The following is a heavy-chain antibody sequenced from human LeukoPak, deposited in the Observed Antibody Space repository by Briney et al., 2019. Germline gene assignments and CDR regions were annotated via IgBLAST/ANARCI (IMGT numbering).Heavy chain of an antibody. CDR1: GFDFSSYG. CDR3: AKGDTYYDLLTCFDF. CDR2: FSASSTIT. D-gene: IGHD3-9*01. J-gene: IGHJ4*02. Sequence: PGGSLRLSCAASGFDFSSYGMSWVRQSPGEGLEWVSTFSASSTITYYADSVKGRFTISRDNSKNTLYLQMNSLRDEDTAVYYCAKGDTYYDLLTCFDFWGPGTLVTVSS. V-gene: IGHV3-23*01.